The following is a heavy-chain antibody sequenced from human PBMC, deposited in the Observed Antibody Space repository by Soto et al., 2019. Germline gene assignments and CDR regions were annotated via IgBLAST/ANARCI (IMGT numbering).Heavy chain of an antibody. Sequence: PSQTLSLTCAISGDSVSSNSAAWNWIRQSPSRGLEWLGRTYYRSKWYNDYAVSVKSRITINPDTSKNQFSLQLNSVTPEDTAVYYCARDLGEGGYYYYYGMDVWGQGTTVTVSS. CDR2: TYYRSKWYN. CDR3: ARDLGEGGYYYYYGMDV. J-gene: IGHJ6*02. CDR1: GDSVSSNSAA. V-gene: IGHV6-1*01. D-gene: IGHD3-16*01.